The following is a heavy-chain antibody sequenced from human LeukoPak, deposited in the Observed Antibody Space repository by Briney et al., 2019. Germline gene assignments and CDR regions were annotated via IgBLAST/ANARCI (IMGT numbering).Heavy chain of an antibody. CDR2: IRSKANSYAT. CDR3: TRHKSVDWYFDL. J-gene: IGHJ2*01. CDR1: GFTFSGSA. V-gene: IGHV3-73*01. Sequence: GGSLRLSCAASGFTFSGSAMHWVRQASGKGLEWVGRIRSKANSYATAYAASARGRFTISRDDSKNTAYLQMNSLKTEDTAVYYCTRHKSVDWYFDLWGRGTLVTVSS.